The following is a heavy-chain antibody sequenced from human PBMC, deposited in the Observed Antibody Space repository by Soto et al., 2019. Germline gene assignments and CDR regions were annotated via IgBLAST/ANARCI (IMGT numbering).Heavy chain of an antibody. V-gene: IGHV3-30-3*01. CDR2: ISYDGSNK. D-gene: IGHD1-1*01. CDR3: ARHQLRAFDI. Sequence: QVQLVESGGGVVQPGRSLRLSCAASGFTFSSYAMHWVRQAPGKGLEWVAVISYDGSNKYYADSVKGRFTISRDNSKNTLYLQMNSLRAEDTAVYYCARHQLRAFDIWGQGTMVTVSS. J-gene: IGHJ3*02. CDR1: GFTFSSYA.